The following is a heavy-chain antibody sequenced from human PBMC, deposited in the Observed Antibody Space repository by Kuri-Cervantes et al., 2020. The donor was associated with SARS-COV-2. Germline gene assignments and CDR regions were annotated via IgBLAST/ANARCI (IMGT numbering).Heavy chain of an antibody. CDR2: ISAYNGNT. CDR3: ARPLYSNYDLVFWYFDL. J-gene: IGHJ2*01. CDR1: GYTFTSYG. Sequence: ASVKVSCKASGYTFTSYGISWVRQAPGQGLEWMGWISAYNGNTNYAQKLQGRVTMTTDTSTSTAYMELRSLRSDDTAVYYCARPLYSNYDLVFWYFDLWGRGTLVTVSS. V-gene: IGHV1-18*01. D-gene: IGHD4-11*01.